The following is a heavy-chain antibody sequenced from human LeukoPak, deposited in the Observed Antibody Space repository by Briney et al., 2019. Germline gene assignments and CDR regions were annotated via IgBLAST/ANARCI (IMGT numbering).Heavy chain of an antibody. J-gene: IGHJ4*02. CDR3: ARALPFPYYYDSSGYYGY. V-gene: IGHV3-30-3*01. Sequence: GGSLRLSCAASGFTFSSYAMHWVRQAPGKGLEWVAVISYDGSNKYYADSVKGRFTISRDNSKNTLYLQMNSLRAEDTAVYYCARALPFPYYYDSSGYYGYWGQGTLVTVSS. D-gene: IGHD3-22*01. CDR2: ISYDGSNK. CDR1: GFTFSSYA.